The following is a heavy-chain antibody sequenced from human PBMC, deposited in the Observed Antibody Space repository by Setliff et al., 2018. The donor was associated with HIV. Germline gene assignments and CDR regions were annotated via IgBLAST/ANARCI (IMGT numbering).Heavy chain of an antibody. CDR1: GDSMRTNY. Sequence: PSETLSLTCSVSGDSMRTNYWTWIRRSPGKGLEWIGHVDYSGSSTYNPSLNSRVTLTIDTSKSQFSLRLSSVTAADTALYYCARRSTVARGVDCFDLWGQGTQVTVSS. CDR3: ARRSTVARGVDCFDL. D-gene: IGHD3-10*01. J-gene: IGHJ4*02. CDR2: VDYSGSS. V-gene: IGHV4-59*08.